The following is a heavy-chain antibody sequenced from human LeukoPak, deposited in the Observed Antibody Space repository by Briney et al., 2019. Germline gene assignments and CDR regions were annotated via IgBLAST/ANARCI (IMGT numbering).Heavy chain of an antibody. Sequence: SETLSLTCTVSGGSISNYYWSWIRQPPGKGLEWIGYIYYSGNINYNPSLKSRVTMTVDTSKNQFSLNLSSVTAADTAVYYCARGRGSSWYYFDSWGQGTLVTVSS. CDR1: GGSISNYY. D-gene: IGHD6-13*01. CDR2: IYYSGNI. J-gene: IGHJ4*02. CDR3: ARGRGSSWYYFDS. V-gene: IGHV4-59*12.